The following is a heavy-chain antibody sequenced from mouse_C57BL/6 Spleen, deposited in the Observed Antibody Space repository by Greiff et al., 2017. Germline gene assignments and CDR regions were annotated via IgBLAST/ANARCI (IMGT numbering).Heavy chain of an antibody. D-gene: IGHD1-1*01. CDR3: TRDLDYYGSSYEAMDY. Sequence: EVKLMESGEGLVKPGGSLKLSCAASGFTFSSYAMSWVRQTPEKRLEWVAYISSGGDYIYYADTVKGRFTISRDNARNTLYLQMSSLKSEDTAMYYCTRDLDYYGSSYEAMDYWGQGTSVTVSS. J-gene: IGHJ4*01. CDR2: ISSGGDYI. CDR1: GFTFSSYA. V-gene: IGHV5-9-1*02.